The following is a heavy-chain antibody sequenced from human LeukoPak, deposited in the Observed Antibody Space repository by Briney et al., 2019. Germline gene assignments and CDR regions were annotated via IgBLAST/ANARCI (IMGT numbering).Heavy chain of an antibody. V-gene: IGHV4-39*02. D-gene: IGHD2-15*01. CDR2: IYYSGST. CDR3: ARDCSGGSCYGAFDI. Sequence: SETLSLTCTVSGGSISSSSYYWGWIRQPPGKGLEWIGSIYYSGSTYYNPSLKSRVTISPDTSKNQFSLKLSSVTAADTAVYYCARDCSGGSCYGAFDIWGQGTMVTVSS. J-gene: IGHJ3*02. CDR1: GGSISSSSYY.